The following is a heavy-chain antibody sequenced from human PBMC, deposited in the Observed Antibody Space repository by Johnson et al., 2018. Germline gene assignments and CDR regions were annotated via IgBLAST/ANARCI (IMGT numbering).Heavy chain of an antibody. CDR1: GFTFSDHY. D-gene: IGHD4/OR15-4a*01. Sequence: VQLVESGGGLVQPGGSLRLSCAVSGFTFSDHYMDWVRQAPGTGLEWVGRTRNKANSYSTEYAAPLKGRFTISRDESKNSVYLQMNNLETGDTAVYYCVGANSGACCSDYWGQGALVTVSS. CDR3: VGANSGACCSDY. CDR2: TRNKANSYST. J-gene: IGHJ4*02. V-gene: IGHV3-72*01.